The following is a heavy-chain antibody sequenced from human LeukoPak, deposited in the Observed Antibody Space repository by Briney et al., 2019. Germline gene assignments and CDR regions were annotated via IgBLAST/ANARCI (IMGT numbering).Heavy chain of an antibody. D-gene: IGHD3-9*01. CDR3: ARHDILTGYHPDY. Sequence: GESLKISCKGSGYSFASYWIGWVRQMPGKGLEWMGIIYPGDSDTRYSPSFRGQVTISADKSISTAYLQWSSLKASDTAMYYCARHDILTGYHPDYWGQGTLVTVSS. V-gene: IGHV5-51*01. J-gene: IGHJ4*02. CDR1: GYSFASYW. CDR2: IYPGDSDT.